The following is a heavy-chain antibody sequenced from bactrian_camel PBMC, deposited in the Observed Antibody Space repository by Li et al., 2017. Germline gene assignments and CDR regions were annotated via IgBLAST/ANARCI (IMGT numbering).Heavy chain of an antibody. CDR2: ITIGGGRK. D-gene: IGHD5*01. Sequence: HVQLVESGGGSVQAGGSLSLSCTRSGNMRSTDCMGWFRQEPGKERKGVAAITIGGGRKYYADSVKGRFTISRDNAKNTVYLQMNSLISEDTALYYCATPFPMTTGWIQLHYKYWGQGTQVTVS. V-gene: IGHV3S54*01. CDR1: GNMRSTDC. J-gene: IGHJ4*01. CDR3: ATPFPMTTGWIQLHYKY.